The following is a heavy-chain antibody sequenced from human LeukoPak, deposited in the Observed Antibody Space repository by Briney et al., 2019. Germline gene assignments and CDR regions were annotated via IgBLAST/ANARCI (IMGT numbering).Heavy chain of an antibody. CDR3: AKYRRPGTYYYDSSGSDAFDY. CDR1: GFTFSSYA. Sequence: GGSLRLSCAASGFTFSSYAMSWVRQAPGKGLEWVSAISGIGGSTYYADCVKGRFTISRDNSKNTLYLQMNSLRAEDTAVYYCAKYRRPGTYYYDSSGSDAFDYWGQGTLVTVSS. D-gene: IGHD3-22*01. V-gene: IGHV3-23*01. J-gene: IGHJ4*02. CDR2: ISGIGGST.